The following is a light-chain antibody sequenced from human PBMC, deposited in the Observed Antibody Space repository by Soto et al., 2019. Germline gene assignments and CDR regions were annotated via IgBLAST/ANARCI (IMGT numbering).Light chain of an antibody. CDR2: AAS. CDR3: QYYNNCIAT. Sequence: EGLMTQSPATLSVSPGDKVSLSCRANQTISNTLAWYQQKPGQAPRLLIYAASTRATGVSARFSGSGSGTEFTLTISSLQSEDVTLYYCQYYNNCIATFRGGTKVDIX. CDR1: QTISNT. V-gene: IGKV3-15*01. J-gene: IGKJ4*01.